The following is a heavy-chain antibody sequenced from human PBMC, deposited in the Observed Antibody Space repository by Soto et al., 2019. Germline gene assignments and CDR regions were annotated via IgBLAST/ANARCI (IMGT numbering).Heavy chain of an antibody. D-gene: IGHD6-13*01. CDR2: INPSSGGT. V-gene: IGHV1-2*02. CDR3: AKGGSSWTEWFDP. J-gene: IGHJ5*02. CDR1: GYPLTAKY. Sequence: GASVKVSCKASGYPLTAKYLHWVRQAPGQGLEWMGWINPSSGGTKEAQKFRGRVTMTRDTSISAAYMELSRLTSDDTAVYYCAKGGSSWTEWFDPWDQGTLVTVSS.